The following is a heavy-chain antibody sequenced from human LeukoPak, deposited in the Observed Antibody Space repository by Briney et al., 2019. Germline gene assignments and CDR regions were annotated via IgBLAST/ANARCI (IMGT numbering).Heavy chain of an antibody. D-gene: IGHD4-17*01. CDR3: ARARSDDYGDYYDAIDT. V-gene: IGHV3-21*01. Sequence: GGSLRLSCAASGFTFSSFSMNWVRQAPGQGLECVSSISSSSSYIYYADSVKGRFTISRDSAKNSLYLQMNSLRAEDTAVYYCARARSDDYGDYYDAIDTWGQGTMVTVSS. CDR2: ISSSSSYI. CDR1: GFTFSSFS. J-gene: IGHJ3*02.